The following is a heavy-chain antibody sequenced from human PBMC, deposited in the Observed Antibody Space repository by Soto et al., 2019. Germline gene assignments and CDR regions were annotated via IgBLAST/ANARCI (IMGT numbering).Heavy chain of an antibody. CDR1: GGSISSGGYY. J-gene: IGHJ6*02. Sequence: QVQLQESGPGLVKPSQTLSLTCTVSGGSISSGGYYWSWIRQHPGKGLEWIGYIYYSGSTYYNPYPKSRGTIAVDTSKNQFALKLSSVTAADTAVYYCAREVVTPPPNYGMDVWGQGTTVTVSS. CDR2: IYYSGST. CDR3: AREVVTPPPNYGMDV. V-gene: IGHV4-31*03. D-gene: IGHD2-15*01.